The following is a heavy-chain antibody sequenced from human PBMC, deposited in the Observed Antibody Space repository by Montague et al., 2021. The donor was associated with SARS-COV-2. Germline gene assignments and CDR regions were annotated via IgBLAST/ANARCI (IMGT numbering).Heavy chain of an antibody. J-gene: IGHJ6*02. Sequence: SLRLSCAASGFTFSSYEMNRVRQAPGKGLEWVSYISSSGSTMYYADSVKGRFTISRDNAKNSLYLQMNSLRAEDTAVYYCASEMATIEYYYYGMDVWGQGTTVTVSS. D-gene: IGHD5-24*01. CDR2: ISSSGSTM. CDR3: ASEMATIEYYYYGMDV. CDR1: GFTFSSYE. V-gene: IGHV3-48*03.